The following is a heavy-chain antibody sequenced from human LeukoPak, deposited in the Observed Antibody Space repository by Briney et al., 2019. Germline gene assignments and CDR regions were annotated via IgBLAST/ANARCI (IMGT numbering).Heavy chain of an antibody. V-gene: IGHV5-51*01. CDR1: GYSFTSFW. Sequence: GESLKISCKTSGYSFTSFWIGWVRQLPGKGLEWMGIIYPGDSDTRYSPSFQGQVTISADKSISTAYLQWSSLKASDTAMYYCALSIYSSGWYAEYFQHWGQGTLVTVSS. CDR2: IYPGDSDT. D-gene: IGHD6-19*01. J-gene: IGHJ1*01. CDR3: ALSIYSSGWYAEYFQH.